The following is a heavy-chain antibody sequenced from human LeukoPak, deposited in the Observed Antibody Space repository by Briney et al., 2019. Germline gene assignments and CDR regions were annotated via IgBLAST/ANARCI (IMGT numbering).Heavy chain of an antibody. CDR3: ARGPPYSSSWYQYYYYYYMDV. D-gene: IGHD6-13*01. J-gene: IGHJ6*03. V-gene: IGHV1-8*01. CDR1: GYTFTSYD. Sequence: ASVNVSCKASGYTFTSYDINWVRQATGQGLEWMGWMNPNSGNTGYAQKFQGRVTMTRNTSISTAYMELSSLRSEDTAVYYCARGPPYSSSWYQYYYYYYMDVWGKGTTVTVSS. CDR2: MNPNSGNT.